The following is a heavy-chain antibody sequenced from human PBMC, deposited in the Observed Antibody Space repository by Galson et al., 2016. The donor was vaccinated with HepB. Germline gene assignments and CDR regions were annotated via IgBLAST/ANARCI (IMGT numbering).Heavy chain of an antibody. J-gene: IGHJ4*02. CDR1: GYRFTTFY. Sequence: SVKVSCKASGYRFTTFYVHWVRQAPGQGLEWIGRIMPEDGYTIYAQKFQGRVTITRDTSISTVSLDLSILRSDDAAVYYCARAFIWFGAYYFDSWGQGTLVTVSS. D-gene: IGHD3-10*01. V-gene: IGHV1-2*02. CDR2: IMPEDGYT. CDR3: ARAFIWFGAYYFDS.